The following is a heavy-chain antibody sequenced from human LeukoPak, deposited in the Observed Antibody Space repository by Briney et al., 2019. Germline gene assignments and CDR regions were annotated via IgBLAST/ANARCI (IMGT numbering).Heavy chain of an antibody. CDR2: INPSGGST. Sequence: ASVKVSCKASGYTFTTYYMHWVRQAPGQGLDWMGIINPSGGSTIYAQKFLGRVTMTRGTSTNTVYMDLSSLRSDDTAVYYCARGGMGIQLWSFDDWGQGTLVTVSS. D-gene: IGHD5-18*01. V-gene: IGHV1-46*01. CDR3: ARGGMGIQLWSFDD. CDR1: GYTFTTYY. J-gene: IGHJ4*02.